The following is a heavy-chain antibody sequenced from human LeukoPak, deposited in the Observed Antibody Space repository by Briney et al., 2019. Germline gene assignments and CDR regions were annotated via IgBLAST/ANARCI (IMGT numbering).Heavy chain of an antibody. CDR3: ARGEGQAVSAFDY. D-gene: IGHD2-21*02. V-gene: IGHV4-59*01. CDR1: GGTISSYY. J-gene: IGHJ4*02. CDR2: IHYSGST. Sequence: SETLSLTCTVSGGTISSYYWNWIRQPPGKGLEWLGYIHYSGSTKYNPSLESRVTISLDTAKNQFSLRLSSLTAADTAVYYCARGEGQAVSAFDYWGQGMLVTVSS.